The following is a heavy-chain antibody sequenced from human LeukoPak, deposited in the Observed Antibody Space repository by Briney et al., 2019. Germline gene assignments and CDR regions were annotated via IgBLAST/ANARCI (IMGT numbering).Heavy chain of an antibody. Sequence: PGGSLRLSCAVSGFTFSSYVMSWVRQAPGKGLEWVSAISGSGGSTYYADSVKGRFTISRDNSKNTLYLQMNSLRAEDTAVYYCAKDSAYYYDSSGYYTQGVYFDYWGQGTLVTVSS. CDR2: ISGSGGST. CDR3: AKDSAYYYDSSGYYTQGVYFDY. D-gene: IGHD3-22*01. V-gene: IGHV3-23*01. CDR1: GFTFSSYV. J-gene: IGHJ4*02.